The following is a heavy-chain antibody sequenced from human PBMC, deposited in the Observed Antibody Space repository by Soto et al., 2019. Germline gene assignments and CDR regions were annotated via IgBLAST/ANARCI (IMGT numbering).Heavy chain of an antibody. CDR2: ISYDGGDK. V-gene: IGHV3-30*18. Sequence: SLRLSCGASGFTFTSYGMHWVRQAPGKGLEWVAVISYDGGDKYYADSVKGRFTISRDNSKNTLYLQMNSLRAEDTAVYYCAKASGYCSSSTCSRLIYYYYGMDVWGQGTTVTV. CDR1: GFTFTSYG. J-gene: IGHJ6*02. CDR3: AKASGYCSSSTCSRLIYYYYGMDV. D-gene: IGHD2-2*01.